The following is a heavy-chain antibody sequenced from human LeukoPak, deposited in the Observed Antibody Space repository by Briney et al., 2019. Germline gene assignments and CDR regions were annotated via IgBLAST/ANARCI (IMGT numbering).Heavy chain of an antibody. V-gene: IGHV1-46*01. J-gene: IGHJ4*02. Sequence: ASVKVSRKASGYTFASYYMHWVRQAPGQGLEWMGIINPSGGSTSYAQKFQGRVTMTRDTSTSTVYMELSSLRSEDTAVYYCARGLEAAGATDYWGQGTLVTVSS. D-gene: IGHD1-26*01. CDR3: ARGLEAAGATDY. CDR1: GYTFASYY. CDR2: INPSGGST.